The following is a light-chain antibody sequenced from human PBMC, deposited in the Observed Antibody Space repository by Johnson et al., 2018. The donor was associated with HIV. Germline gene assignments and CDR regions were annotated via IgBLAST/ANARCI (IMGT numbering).Light chain of an antibody. V-gene: IGLV1-51*02. Sequence: QSMLTQPPSVSAAPGQKVTISCSGTKSNIGNNYVSWYQQFPGTAPKLLIYENNKRSSGIPDRFSGSKSGTSATLGITGLQTGDEADYYCGTWDSSLSGGVFGSGTKVTVL. J-gene: IGLJ1*01. CDR2: ENN. CDR1: KSNIGNNY. CDR3: GTWDSSLSGGV.